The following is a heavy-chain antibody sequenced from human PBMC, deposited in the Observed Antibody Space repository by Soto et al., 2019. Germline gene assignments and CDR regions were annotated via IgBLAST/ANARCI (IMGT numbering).Heavy chain of an antibody. J-gene: IGHJ4*02. CDR1: GFTFNNYE. CDR2: ISSGGGTT. Sequence: LRLSCAASGFTFNNYEMKWVRQAPGKGLEWVSYISSGGGTTYYADSVKGRFSISRDNAKNPLFLQMNSLRADDTAVYYCARASGTTVDYWGQGTLVTVSS. V-gene: IGHV3-48*03. D-gene: IGHD4-17*01. CDR3: ARASGTTVDY.